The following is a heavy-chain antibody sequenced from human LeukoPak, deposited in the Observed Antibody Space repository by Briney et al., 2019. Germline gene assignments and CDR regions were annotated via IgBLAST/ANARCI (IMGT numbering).Heavy chain of an antibody. CDR2: MSASGGST. D-gene: IGHD6-19*01. CDR3: ARSSGYTNGWYNY. CDR1: GFTFGDHT. J-gene: IGHJ4*02. V-gene: IGHV3-23*01. Sequence: GSLTLSCAASGFTFGDHTLNWVRQAPGKGLEWVSGMSASGGSTYHADSVKGRFTISRDNSKNTLYLQMNSLRAEDTAVYYCARSSGYTNGWYNYWGQGTLVTVSS.